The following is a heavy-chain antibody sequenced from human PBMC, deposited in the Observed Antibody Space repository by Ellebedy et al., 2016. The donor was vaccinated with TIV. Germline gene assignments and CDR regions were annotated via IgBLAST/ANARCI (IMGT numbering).Heavy chain of an antibody. Sequence: PGGSLRPSCLASGFTSSGYAMSWVRQAPGKGLEWVSGTNYGGRTTSYADSVKGRFTITRDNSRSTPYLQMNSLRAEDSAVYYCAKDMVFGDGKWELDVWGQGTTVTVSS. D-gene: IGHD1-26*01. V-gene: IGHV3-23*01. CDR2: TNYGGRTT. J-gene: IGHJ6*02. CDR3: AKDMVFGDGKWELDV. CDR1: GFTSSGYA.